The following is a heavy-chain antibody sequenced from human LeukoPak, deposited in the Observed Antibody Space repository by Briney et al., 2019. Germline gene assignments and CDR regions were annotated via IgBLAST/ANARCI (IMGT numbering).Heavy chain of an antibody. Sequence: GASVXXSCKXSXXTXXELSMHXVRQAPGKGLEWMGGFDPEDGETIYAQKFQGRVTMTEDTSTDTAYMELSSLRSEDTAVYYCATGGTASYDSSGYYGYWGQGTLVTVSS. CDR1: XXTXXELS. J-gene: IGHJ4*02. CDR3: ATGGTASYDSSGYYGY. CDR2: FDPEDGET. V-gene: IGHV1-24*01. D-gene: IGHD3-22*01.